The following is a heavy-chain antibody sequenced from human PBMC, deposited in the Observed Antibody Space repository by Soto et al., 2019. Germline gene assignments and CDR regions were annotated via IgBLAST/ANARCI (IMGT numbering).Heavy chain of an antibody. CDR3: ARLYRLTMIVVGTPDPDAFDI. CDR2: IYYSGST. Sequence: SETLSLTCTVSGGSIISSSYYWGLIRQPPGKGLEWIGSIYYSGSTYYNPSLKSRVTISVDTSKNQFSLKLSSVTAADTAVYYCARLYRLTMIVVGTPDPDAFDIWGQGTMVTVSS. D-gene: IGHD3-22*01. J-gene: IGHJ3*02. CDR1: GGSIISSSYY. V-gene: IGHV4-39*01.